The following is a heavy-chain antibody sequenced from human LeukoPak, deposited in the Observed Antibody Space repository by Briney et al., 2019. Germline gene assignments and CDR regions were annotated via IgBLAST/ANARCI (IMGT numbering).Heavy chain of an antibody. V-gene: IGHV3-15*01. CDR1: GFTFSNAW. CDR2: IKSKTDGGTT. J-gene: IGHJ6*02. Sequence: GGSLRLSCAVSGFTFSNAWMSWVRQAPGKGLEWVGRIKSKTDGGTTDFAAPVKGRFTISRDDSKNTLYLQMNSLKTEDTAVYYCTTSPTAYYYYGMDVWGQGTTVTVSS. CDR3: TTSPTAYYYYGMDV. D-gene: IGHD5-18*01.